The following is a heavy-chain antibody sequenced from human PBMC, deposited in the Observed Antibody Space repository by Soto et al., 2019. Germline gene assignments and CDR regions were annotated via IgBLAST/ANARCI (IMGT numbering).Heavy chain of an antibody. CDR2: ISGSGGSS. V-gene: IGHV3-23*01. J-gene: IGHJ6*02. Sequence: EVQLLESGGALEHPGGSLRLSCAAAGFAFSTYAMTWVRQAPGKGLEWVSVISGSGGSSYYAASVKGRFTISRDNSKNTLFLQMNGLRAEDTAVYYCAKDTKRAAAGRYEYYKYGMDVWGQGTTVTVSS. CDR1: GFAFSTYA. D-gene: IGHD6-13*01. CDR3: AKDTKRAAAGRYEYYKYGMDV.